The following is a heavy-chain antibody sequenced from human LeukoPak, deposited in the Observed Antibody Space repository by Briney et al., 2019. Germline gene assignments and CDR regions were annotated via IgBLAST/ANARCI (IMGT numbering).Heavy chain of an antibody. D-gene: IGHD3-22*01. Sequence: SETLSLTCVVYGESFSGYYWNWFRQPPGKGLEWIGGINHSGTTNYTPSLKRRVTISLDTSQNQFSLKLSSVTAADTAVYYCAREPAYYYESSGFYYGAYYFDYWGQGTLVTVSS. CDR3: AREPAYYYESSGFYYGAYYFDY. V-gene: IGHV4-34*01. CDR1: GESFSGYY. CDR2: INHSGTT. J-gene: IGHJ4*02.